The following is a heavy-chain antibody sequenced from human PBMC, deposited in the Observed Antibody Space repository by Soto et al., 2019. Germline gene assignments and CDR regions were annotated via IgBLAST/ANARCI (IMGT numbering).Heavy chain of an antibody. J-gene: IGHJ4*02. CDR3: AKDSWYFDL. Sequence: PRGSLLLSCESSVFIFTNFWMHWVRQVPGKGLVWVSRIDTSGSSTSYADSVKGRFTISRGNAKNTVSLQMNSLRAEDTGVYYCAKDSWYFDLWSQGSLVTVSS. V-gene: IGHV3-74*01. D-gene: IGHD6-13*01. CDR2: IDTSGSST. CDR1: VFIFTNFW.